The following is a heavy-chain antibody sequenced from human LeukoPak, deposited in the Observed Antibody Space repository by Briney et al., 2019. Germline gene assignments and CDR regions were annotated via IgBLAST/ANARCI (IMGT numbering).Heavy chain of an antibody. D-gene: IGHD1-26*01. CDR3: ARGVGATLNY. J-gene: IGHJ4*02. CDR2: INHSGST. V-gene: IGHV4-34*01. Sequence: SETLSLTCAVYGGSFSGYYWSWIRQPPGKGLEWIGEINHSGSTNYNPSLKSRVTISVDTSKNQFSLKLSSVTAADTAVYYCARGVGATLNYWGQGTLVTVSP. CDR1: GGSFSGYY.